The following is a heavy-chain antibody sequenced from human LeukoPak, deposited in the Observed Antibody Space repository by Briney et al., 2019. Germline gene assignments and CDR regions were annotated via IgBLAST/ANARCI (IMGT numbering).Heavy chain of an antibody. CDR1: GGSFSGYY. CDR3: ATLRRLTTVTTYHYYYMDV. CDR2: INHSGST. J-gene: IGHJ6*03. Sequence: PSETLSLTCAVYGGSFSGYYWSWIRQPPGKGLEWIGEINHSGSTNYNPSLKSRVTISVDTSKNQFSLKLSSVTAADTAVYYCATLRRLTTVTTYHYYYMDVWGKGTTVTVSS. D-gene: IGHD4-17*01. V-gene: IGHV4-34*01.